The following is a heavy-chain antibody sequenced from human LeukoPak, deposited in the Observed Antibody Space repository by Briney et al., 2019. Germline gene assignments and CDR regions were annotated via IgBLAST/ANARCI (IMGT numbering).Heavy chain of an antibody. CDR2: IYYSGST. CDR3: ARRDSSSSNWFDP. J-gene: IGHJ5*02. V-gene: IGHV4-39*01. CDR1: GGSISSSSYY. Sequence: SQTLSLTCTVSGGSISSSSYYWGWIRQPPGKGLEWIGSIYYSGSTYYNPSLKSRVTISVDTSKNQFSLKLSSVTAADTAVYYCARRDSSSSNWFDPWGQGTLVTVSS. D-gene: IGHD6-13*01.